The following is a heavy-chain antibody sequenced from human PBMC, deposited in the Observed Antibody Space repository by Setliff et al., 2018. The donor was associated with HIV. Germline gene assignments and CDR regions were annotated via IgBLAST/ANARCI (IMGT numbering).Heavy chain of an antibody. V-gene: IGHV3-48*01. D-gene: IGHD6-13*01. J-gene: IGHJ4*02. Sequence: PGGSLRLSCAVSGFTFISYGMYWVRQAPGKGLEWVSYIGTSTSNIYYADSVKGRFTISRDNSKNTLYLQMNSLRAEDTAVYYCAKDHATSSWFTALLDYWGQGALVTVSS. CDR1: GFTFISYG. CDR2: IGTSTSNI. CDR3: AKDHATSSWFTALLDY.